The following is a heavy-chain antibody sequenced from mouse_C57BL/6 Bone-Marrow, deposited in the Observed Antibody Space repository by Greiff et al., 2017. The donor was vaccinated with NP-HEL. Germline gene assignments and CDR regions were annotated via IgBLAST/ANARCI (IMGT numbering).Heavy chain of an antibody. CDR2: ISSGGDYI. J-gene: IGHJ2*01. CDR1: GFTFSSYA. D-gene: IGHD1-1*02. V-gene: IGHV5-9-1*02. CDR3: TRAGEGGSPFGY. Sequence: EVKLMESGEGLVKPGGSLKLSCAASGFTFSSYAMSWVRQTPEKRLEWVAYISSGGDYIYYADTVKGRFTFSRDNARNTLYVQMSSMKSEDTAMYYCTRAGEGGSPFGYWGQGTTLTVSS.